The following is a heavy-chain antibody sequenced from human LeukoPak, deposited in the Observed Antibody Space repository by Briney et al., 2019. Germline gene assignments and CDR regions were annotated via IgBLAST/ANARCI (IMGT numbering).Heavy chain of an antibody. V-gene: IGHV1-69*01. CDR1: GGTLSSYS. Sequence: GASVKVSCKASGGTLSSYSISWVRQAPGQGLEWMGGIIPIFGTANYAQKFQGRVTITADESTSTAYMELSSLRSEDTAVYYCARGHDSSGYLYYYYYMDVWGKGTTVTVSS. D-gene: IGHD3-22*01. CDR3: ARGHDSSGYLYYYYYMDV. J-gene: IGHJ6*03. CDR2: IIPIFGTA.